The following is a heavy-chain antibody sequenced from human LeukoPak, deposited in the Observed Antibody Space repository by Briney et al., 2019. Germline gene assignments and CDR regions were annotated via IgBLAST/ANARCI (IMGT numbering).Heavy chain of an antibody. V-gene: IGHV4-39*07. CDR3: ARDHVLLWFGEFFAKPYYYYGMDV. CDR1: GFTFSSSAM. Sequence: GSLRLSCAASGFTFSSSAMSWVRQPPGKGPEWIGSIYYSGSTYYNPSLKSRVTISVDTSKNQFSLKLSSVTAADTAVYYCARDHVLLWFGEFFAKPYYYYGMDVWGQGTTVTVSS. J-gene: IGHJ6*02. D-gene: IGHD3-10*01. CDR2: IYYSGST.